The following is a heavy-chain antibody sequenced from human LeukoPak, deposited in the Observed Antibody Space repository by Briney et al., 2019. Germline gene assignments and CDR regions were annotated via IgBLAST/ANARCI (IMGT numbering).Heavy chain of an antibody. CDR1: GFTSSSYW. CDR3: VRDKVLTAIVTGDFDY. Sequence: GGSLRLSCAASGFTSSSYWMHWVRQAPGKGLVWVSRINSDGSSISYADSVKGRFTISRDNAKNTLYLQMNSLRAEDTAVYYCVRDKVLTAIVTGDFDYWGQGTLVTVSS. V-gene: IGHV3-74*01. D-gene: IGHD5-18*01. CDR2: INSDGSSI. J-gene: IGHJ4*02.